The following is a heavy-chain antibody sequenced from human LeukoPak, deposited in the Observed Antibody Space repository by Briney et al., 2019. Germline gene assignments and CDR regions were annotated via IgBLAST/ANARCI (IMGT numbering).Heavy chain of an antibody. Sequence: SETLPLTCTVSGGSISSSSYYWGWIRQPPGKGLEWIGSIYYSGSTYYNPSLKSRVTISVDTSKNQFSLKLSSVTAADTAVYYCARHDDIVVVPAATVAFDYWGQGTLVSVSS. V-gene: IGHV4-39*01. CDR3: ARHDDIVVVPAATVAFDY. CDR2: IYYSGST. D-gene: IGHD2-2*01. CDR1: GGSISSSSYY. J-gene: IGHJ4*02.